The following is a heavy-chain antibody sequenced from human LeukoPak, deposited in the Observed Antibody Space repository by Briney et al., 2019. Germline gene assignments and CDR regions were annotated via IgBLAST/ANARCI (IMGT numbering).Heavy chain of an antibody. V-gene: IGHV3-7*01. CDR3: ARDHLVVVPAATSYYYYYYMDV. CDR2: IKQDGSEK. CDR1: GFTFSSYA. J-gene: IGHJ6*03. D-gene: IGHD2-2*01. Sequence: GGSLRLSCAASGFTFSSYAMSWVRQAPGKGLEWVANIKQDGSEKYYVDSVKGRFTISRDNAKNSLYLQMNSLRAEDTAVYYCARDHLVVVPAATSYYYYYYMDVWGKGTTVTVSS.